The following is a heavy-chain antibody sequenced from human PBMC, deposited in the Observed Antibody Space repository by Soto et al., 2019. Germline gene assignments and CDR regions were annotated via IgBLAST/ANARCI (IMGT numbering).Heavy chain of an antibody. Sequence: EEQLVESGGGVVQPGGSLRLSCAASGFPFNNYDMHWVRQVTGGGLEWVSGIGTGGDTYYPDSVKGRFTISRDSAENTLYLQMNSLRVGDSALYYCVRDHRNCSGGSCYSRWHFDLWGRGTLVTVSS. V-gene: IGHV3-13*01. CDR2: IGTGGDT. CDR1: GFPFNNYD. CDR3: VRDHRNCSGGSCYSRWHFDL. J-gene: IGHJ2*01. D-gene: IGHD2-15*01.